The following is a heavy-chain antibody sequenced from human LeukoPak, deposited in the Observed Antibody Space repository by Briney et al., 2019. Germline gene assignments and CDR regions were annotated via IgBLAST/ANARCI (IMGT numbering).Heavy chain of an antibody. CDR3: ARRRWGYYGSGTYFDY. CDR1: GGSISSYY. Sequence: SETLSLTCTVSGGSISSYYWSWIRQPPGKGLEWIGYIYYSGSTNYNPSLKSRVTISVDTSKNQFSLKLSSVTAADTAVYYCARRRWGYYGSGTYFDYWGQGTLVTVSS. V-gene: IGHV4-59*12. J-gene: IGHJ4*02. CDR2: IYYSGST. D-gene: IGHD3-10*01.